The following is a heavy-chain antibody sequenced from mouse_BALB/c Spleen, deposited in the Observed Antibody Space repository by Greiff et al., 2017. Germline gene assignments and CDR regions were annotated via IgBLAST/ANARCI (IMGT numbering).Heavy chain of an antibody. CDR3: ARDLTTATLYYAMDY. Sequence: EVQVVESGPGLVKPSQSLSLTCSVTGYSITSGYYWNWIRQFPGNKLEWMGYISYDGSNNYNPSLKNRISITRDTSKNQFFLKLNSVTTEDTATYYCARDLTTATLYYAMDYWGQGTSVTVSS. J-gene: IGHJ4*01. CDR2: ISYDGSN. D-gene: IGHD1-2*01. CDR1: GYSITSGYY. V-gene: IGHV3-6*02.